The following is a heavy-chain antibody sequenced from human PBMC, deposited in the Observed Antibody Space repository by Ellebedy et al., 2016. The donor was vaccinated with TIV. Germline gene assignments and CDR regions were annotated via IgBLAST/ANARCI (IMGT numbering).Heavy chain of an antibody. CDR1: GGSISSASYY. J-gene: IGHJ4*02. D-gene: IGHD2-8*02. Sequence: SETLSLTCTVSGGSISSASYYWGWIRQPPGKGLEWIGSIYYSGSTYYNPSLGNRVTISLDTSKNQFSLKLSSVTAADTAVYYCARYNLLLVLYVFDSWGQGNLVTVSS. CDR2: IYYSGST. V-gene: IGHV4-39*07. CDR3: ARYNLLLVLYVFDS.